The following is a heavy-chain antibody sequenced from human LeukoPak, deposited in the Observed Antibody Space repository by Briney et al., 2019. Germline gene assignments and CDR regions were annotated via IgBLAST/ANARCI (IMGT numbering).Heavy chain of an antibody. J-gene: IGHJ3*02. CDR1: GLSFGSYG. V-gene: IGHV3-30*03. D-gene: IGHD2-21*02. CDR2: ISHEGSNQ. Sequence: GGSLRLSCAASGLSFGSYGMHWVRQAPGKGLEWVAVISHEGSNQYYADSVKGRFTISRDNSENTLYLQLNSLRAEDTAVYYCARTLVTAIHLDAFDIWGQGTMVTVSS. CDR3: ARTLVTAIHLDAFDI.